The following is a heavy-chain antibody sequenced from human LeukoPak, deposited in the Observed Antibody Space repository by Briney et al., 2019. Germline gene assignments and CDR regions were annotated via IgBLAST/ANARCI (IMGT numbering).Heavy chain of an antibody. CDR3: GKKRQDIFLHSGALDI. CDR1: GFTFSTYF. D-gene: IGHD3-3*02. V-gene: IGHV3-30-3*01. J-gene: IGHJ3*02. Sequence: GGSLRLSCAASGFTFSTYFMHWVRQAPGKGLGWVADIASDGSHTFYVESVKGRFTISRDNSKNTLYLQMNSLRAEDTAVYFCGKKRQDIFLHSGALDIWGKGKMATVS. CDR2: IASDGSHT.